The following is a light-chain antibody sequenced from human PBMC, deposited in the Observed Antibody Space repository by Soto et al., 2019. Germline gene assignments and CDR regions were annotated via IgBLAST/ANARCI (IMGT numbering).Light chain of an antibody. J-gene: IGKJ2*01. CDR1: QSVSSSY. CDR3: QHYGSPLHT. CDR2: GAS. V-gene: IGKV3-20*01. Sequence: DIALTQSPATVSLSPGERATLSCRASQSVSSSYLAWYQQKPGQAPRLLIYGASSRATGIPDRFSGSGSGTDFTLTISRLEPEDFALYCCQHYGSPLHTFCQGTKVDIK.